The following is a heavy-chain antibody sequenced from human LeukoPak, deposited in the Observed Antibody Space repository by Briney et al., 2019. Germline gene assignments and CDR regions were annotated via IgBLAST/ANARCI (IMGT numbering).Heavy chain of an antibody. CDR3: ARDHYGGISSSYYYYYYGMDV. CDR2: IIPILGIA. V-gene: IGHV1-69*04. Sequence: ASVKVSCKASGGTFSSYAISWVRQAPGQGLEWMGRIIPILGIANYAQKFQGRVTITADKSTSTAYMELSSLRSEDTAVYYCARDHYGGISSSYYYYYYGMDVWGQGTTVTVSS. J-gene: IGHJ6*02. D-gene: IGHD4-23*01. CDR1: GGTFSSYA.